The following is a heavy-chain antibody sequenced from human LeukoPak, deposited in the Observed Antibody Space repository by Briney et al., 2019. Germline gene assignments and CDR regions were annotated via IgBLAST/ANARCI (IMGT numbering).Heavy chain of an antibody. Sequence: GGSLRLSCAASGFTFDCCGMHWVRQAPGKGLEWVAFIRNVGNDKYYADSVKGRFTISRDNSKNTLYLQMNSLRAEDTAVFYCAKDSTDSGYPFDYWGQGTLVTVSS. J-gene: IGHJ4*02. CDR3: AKDSTDSGYPFDY. V-gene: IGHV3-30*02. CDR2: IRNVGNDK. CDR1: GFTFDCCG. D-gene: IGHD5-12*01.